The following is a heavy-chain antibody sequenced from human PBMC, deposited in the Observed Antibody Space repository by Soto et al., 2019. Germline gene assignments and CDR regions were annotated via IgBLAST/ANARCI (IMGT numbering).Heavy chain of an antibody. CDR1: GGSISSSSYY. CDR3: ARHHGHESSGWYYYYYYGMDV. CDR2: IYYSGST. D-gene: IGHD3-22*01. V-gene: IGHV4-39*01. Sequence: PSETLSLTCTVSGGSISSSSYYWGWIRQPPGKGLEWIGSIYYSGSTYYNPSLKSRVTISVDTSKNQFSLKLSSVTAADTAVYYCARHHGHESSGWYYYYYYGMDVWGKGTTVTVSS. J-gene: IGHJ6*04.